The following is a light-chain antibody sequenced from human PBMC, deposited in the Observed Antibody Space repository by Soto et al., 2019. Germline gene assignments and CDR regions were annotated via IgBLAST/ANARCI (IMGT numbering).Light chain of an antibody. CDR3: SSYTSSSTLXV. J-gene: IGLJ1*01. CDR2: DVS. V-gene: IGLV2-14*01. CDR1: SSDVGGYNY. Sequence: QSVLTQPXSXSGSPGQSIXISCTGTSSDVGGYNYVSWYQQHPGKAPKLMIYDVSNRPSGVSNRFSGSKSXXXXXXTXSGLXAEDEAXYXCSSYTSSSTLXVFXTGXXXTVL.